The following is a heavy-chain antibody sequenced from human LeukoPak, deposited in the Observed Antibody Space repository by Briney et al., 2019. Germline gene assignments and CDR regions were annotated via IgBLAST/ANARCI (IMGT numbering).Heavy chain of an antibody. CDR3: ARAPGYYDSSGHSQTDY. J-gene: IGHJ4*02. CDR2: INPNSGDT. D-gene: IGHD3-22*01. V-gene: IGHV1-2*02. CDR1: GYTFSDYY. Sequence: ASVKVSCKTSGYTFSDYYIHWIRQAPGQGLEWVGWINPNSGDTDYAQKFQGRVTVTRDTSISTAYMELGRLRSDDTAVYYCARAPGYYDSSGHSQTDYWGQGTLVTVSS.